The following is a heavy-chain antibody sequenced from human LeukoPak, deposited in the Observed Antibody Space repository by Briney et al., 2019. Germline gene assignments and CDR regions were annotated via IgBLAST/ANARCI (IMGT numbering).Heavy chain of an antibody. V-gene: IGHV1-18*01. CDR2: ISAYNGNT. CDR3: ANKVVTKDDAFDI. D-gene: IGHD3-22*01. J-gene: IGHJ3*02. CDR1: GYTFTIYG. Sequence: GASVKVSCKASGYTFTIYGISWVRQAPGQGLEWMGWISAYNGNTNYAQKLQGRVTMTTDTSTSTAYMEPRSLRSDDTAVYYCANKVVTKDDAFDIWGQGTMVTVSS.